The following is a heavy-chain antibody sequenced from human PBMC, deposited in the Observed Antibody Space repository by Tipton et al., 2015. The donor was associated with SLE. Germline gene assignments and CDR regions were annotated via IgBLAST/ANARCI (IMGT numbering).Heavy chain of an antibody. CDR3: ARGVPYDFWSGYSPLYYYYYMDV. D-gene: IGHD3-3*01. V-gene: IGHV4-4*07. CDR1: GGSISSYY. CDR2: IYTSGST. J-gene: IGHJ6*03. Sequence: TLSLTCTVSGGSISSYYWSWIRQPAGKGLEWIGRIYTSGSTNYNPSLKSRVTISVDTSKNQFSLKLSSVTAADTAVYYCARGVPYDFWSGYSPLYYYYYMDVWGKGTTVTVSS.